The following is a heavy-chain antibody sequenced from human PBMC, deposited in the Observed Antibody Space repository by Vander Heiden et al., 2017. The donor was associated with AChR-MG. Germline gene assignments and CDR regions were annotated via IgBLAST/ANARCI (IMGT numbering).Heavy chain of an antibody. CDR1: GFTFSSYE. V-gene: IGHV3-48*03. Sequence: EVQLVESGGGLVQPGGSLRLSCAASGFTFSSYEMNWVRQSPGKGLEWISHISSTSANIFYADSVKGRFTISRDNAKNSLYLQMNNLRAEDTALYYCARAWGSSCPDYWGQGTLVTVSS. CDR3: ARAWGSSCPDY. CDR2: ISSTSANI. J-gene: IGHJ4*02. D-gene: IGHD6-13*01.